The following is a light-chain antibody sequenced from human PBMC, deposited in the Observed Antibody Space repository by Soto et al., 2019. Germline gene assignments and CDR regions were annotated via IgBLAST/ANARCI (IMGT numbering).Light chain of an antibody. CDR2: EVV. V-gene: IGLV2-8*01. CDR1: KHDISVYDF. Sequence: QSVLTQPPSASGSLGPAVTISCTGTKHDISVYDFVSWYQHHPGKTPRQIIYEVVQRPSGVPDRFSGSKSGNTASLTVSGLQAADDADYFCKSYAGSNTYVFGSGTKLTVL. CDR3: KSYAGSNTYV. J-gene: IGLJ1*01.